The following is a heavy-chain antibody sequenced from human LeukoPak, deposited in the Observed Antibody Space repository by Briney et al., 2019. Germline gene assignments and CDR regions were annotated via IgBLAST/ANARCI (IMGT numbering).Heavy chain of an antibody. CDR1: GFTFSSYW. V-gene: IGHV3-7*01. D-gene: IGHD3-10*01. CDR3: ASSGRLPSHFDY. J-gene: IGHJ4*02. CDR2: IKTDGSQI. Sequence: GGSLRLSCVASGFTFSSYWMTWVRQAPGKGLEWVANIKTDGSQIYYVDSVKGRFTISRDNAKNSLYLQMNSLRAEDTAVYYCASSGRLPSHFDYWGQGTLVTVSS.